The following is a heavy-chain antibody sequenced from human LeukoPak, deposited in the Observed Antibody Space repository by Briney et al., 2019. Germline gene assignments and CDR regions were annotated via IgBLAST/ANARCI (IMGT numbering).Heavy chain of an antibody. Sequence: GGSLRLSCAASGFSFSSYARTWVGQAPGKGLEWVSGISGSDGSTYYADSVKGRFTISRDNSKNTLYLQMNSLRAADTAVYYCARQTSGYYLHFDYWGQGTLVTVSS. V-gene: IGHV3-23*01. J-gene: IGHJ4*02. CDR3: ARQTSGYYLHFDY. CDR1: GFSFSSYA. D-gene: IGHD3-22*01. CDR2: ISGSDGST.